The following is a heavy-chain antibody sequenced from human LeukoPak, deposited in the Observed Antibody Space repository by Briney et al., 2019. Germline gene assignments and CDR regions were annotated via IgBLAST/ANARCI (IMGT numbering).Heavy chain of an antibody. D-gene: IGHD3-9*01. CDR1: GGSFSGSY. CDR3: AGGHRNWLLSWFDP. CDR2: VNDSENT. V-gene: IGHV4-34*01. J-gene: IGHJ5*02. Sequence: PSETLSLTCAVYGGSFSGSYWSWIRQSPGRGLEWIGEVNDSENTNYNPSLKSRVTISIDTYKNQFSLTLTSVTAADTAVYYCAGGHRNWLLSWFDPWGRGTLVTVSS.